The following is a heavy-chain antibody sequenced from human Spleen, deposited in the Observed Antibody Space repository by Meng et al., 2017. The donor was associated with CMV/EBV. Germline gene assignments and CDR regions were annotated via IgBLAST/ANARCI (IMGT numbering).Heavy chain of an antibody. CDR3: ARMTPHQSYYGLDV. CDR2: IYHSGST. J-gene: IGHJ6*02. D-gene: IGHD2-15*01. V-gene: IGHV4-38-2*02. CDR1: GYSISSGYY. Sequence: SETLSLTCTVSGYSISSGYYWGWIRQPPGKGLEWIGSIYHSGSTYYNPSLKSRVTISVDTSKNQFSLKLSSVTAADTAVYYCARMTPHQSYYGLDVWGLGATVTVSS.